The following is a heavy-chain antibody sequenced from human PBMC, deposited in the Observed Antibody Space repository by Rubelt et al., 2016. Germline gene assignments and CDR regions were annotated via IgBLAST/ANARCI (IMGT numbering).Heavy chain of an antibody. J-gene: IGHJ4*02. D-gene: IGHD4-17*01. CDR2: ISFDGSNK. CDR1: GFTVSSYG. V-gene: IGHV3-30*18. Sequence: VQLVESGGGLVQPGGSLRLSCAASGFTVSSYGMHWVRQAPGKGLEWVAVISFDGSNKYYADSVKGRFTISRDTSKNTLYLQMNSLRAEDTAVDYCAKDRRATYNPVTTLDYWGQGTLVTVSS. CDR3: AKDRRATYNPVTTLDY.